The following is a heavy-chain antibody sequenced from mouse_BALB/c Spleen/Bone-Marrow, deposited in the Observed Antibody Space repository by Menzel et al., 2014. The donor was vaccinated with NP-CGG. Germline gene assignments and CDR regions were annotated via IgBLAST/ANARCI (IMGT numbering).Heavy chain of an antibody. Sequence: VQLQQSGAELVRPGASVKLSCTASGYNFTGYCMHWVKQRPEQGLEWIGRIYPSDSDTEYAPKFKDKATLTADKSSSTAYLQLSSLPSEDPAVYYGKEGCGNDGYWG. CDR3: KEGCGNDGY. CDR2: IYPSDSDT. V-gene: IGHV14-1*01. D-gene: IGHD2-2*01. J-gene: IGHJ2*01. CDR1: GYNFTGYC.